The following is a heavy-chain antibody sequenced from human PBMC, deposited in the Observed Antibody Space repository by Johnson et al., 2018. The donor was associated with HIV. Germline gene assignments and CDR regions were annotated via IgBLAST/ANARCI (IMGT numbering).Heavy chain of an antibody. Sequence: QVQLVESGGGVVQPGRSLRLSCAASGFTFSSYAMHWVRQAPGKGLEWVAVLSYDGSNKYYADSVKGRFTIPRAHSKNQLYLQMNSLRYEDTAVYYCARYAEEYCGGDCYLWGLGAFDIWGQGTMVTASS. CDR3: ARYAEEYCGGDCYLWGLGAFDI. J-gene: IGHJ3*02. V-gene: IGHV3-30-3*01. CDR1: GFTFSSYA. CDR2: LSYDGSNK. D-gene: IGHD2-21*02.